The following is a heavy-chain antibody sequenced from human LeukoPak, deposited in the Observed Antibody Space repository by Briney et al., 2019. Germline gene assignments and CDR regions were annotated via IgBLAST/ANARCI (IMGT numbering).Heavy chain of an antibody. CDR2: IYYSGST. Sequence: SETLSLTCAVSGGSISSYYWSWIRQPPGKGLEWIGYIYYSGSTNYNPSLKSRVSISVDTSKNQFSLKLSSVTAADTAVYYCARTGSTVTMLYPFDHWGQGTLVTVSS. J-gene: IGHJ4*02. CDR1: GGSISSYY. CDR3: ARTGSTVTMLYPFDH. D-gene: IGHD4-17*01. V-gene: IGHV4-59*01.